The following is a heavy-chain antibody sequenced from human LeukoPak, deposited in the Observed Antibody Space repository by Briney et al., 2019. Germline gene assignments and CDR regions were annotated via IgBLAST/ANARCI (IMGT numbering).Heavy chain of an antibody. J-gene: IGHJ5*02. CDR2: IYHSGST. D-gene: IGHD2-8*01. CDR3: ARLMAASWAWFDP. V-gene: IGHV4-30-2*01. Sequence: SETLSLTCTVSGGSISSGGYYWSWIRQPPGKGLEWIGYIYHSGSTYYNPSLKSRVTISVDRSKNQFSLKLSSVTAADTAVYYCARLMAASWAWFDPWGQGTLVTVSS. CDR1: GGSISSGGYY.